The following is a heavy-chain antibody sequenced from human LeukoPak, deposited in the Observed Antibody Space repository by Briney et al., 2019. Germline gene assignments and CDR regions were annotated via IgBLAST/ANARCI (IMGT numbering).Heavy chain of an antibody. Sequence: PSETLSLTCAVSGGSISSSNWWSWVRQPPGKGLEWIGEIYHSGSTNYNPSLKSRVTISVDKSKNQFSLKLSSVTAADTAVYYCATAGYCTNGVCLNRRVSGFSWFDPWGQGTLVTVSS. CDR1: GGSISSSNW. CDR2: IYHSGST. CDR3: ATAGYCTNGVCLNRRVSGFSWFDP. V-gene: IGHV4-4*02. D-gene: IGHD2-8*01. J-gene: IGHJ5*02.